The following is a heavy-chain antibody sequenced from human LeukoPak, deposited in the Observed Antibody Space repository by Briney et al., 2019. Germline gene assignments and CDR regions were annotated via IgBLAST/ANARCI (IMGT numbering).Heavy chain of an antibody. V-gene: IGHV1-18*01. CDR3: ARAGHRKYYYDNAYDY. CDR1: GYTFTSYA. J-gene: IGHJ4*02. D-gene: IGHD3-22*01. CDR2: ISGYNGHT. Sequence: ASVKVSCKASGYTFTSYAMNWVRQAPGQGLEWMGWISGYNGHTNYAQKLQGRVTMTTHTSTSTAYMELRSLRSDDTAVYYCARAGHRKYYYDNAYDYWGQGTLVTVSS.